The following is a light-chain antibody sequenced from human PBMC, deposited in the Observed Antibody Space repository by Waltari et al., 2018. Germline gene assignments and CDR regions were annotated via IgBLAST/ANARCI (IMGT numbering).Light chain of an antibody. J-gene: IGLJ2*01. Sequence: QSVLTQPPSASGTPGQRVTISSSGSYSNVGANVVNWYQHLPGTAPKLLIYRNDRRPSGVPDRFSASKSGTSASLAISGLRPEDEADYYCASWDDSLNGRWVFGGGTKLTVL. CDR3: ASWDDSLNGRWV. CDR2: RND. V-gene: IGLV1-44*01. CDR1: YSNVGANV.